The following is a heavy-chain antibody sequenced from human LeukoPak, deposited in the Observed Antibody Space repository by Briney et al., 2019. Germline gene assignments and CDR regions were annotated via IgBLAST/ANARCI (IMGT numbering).Heavy chain of an antibody. CDR1: GFTFSSYA. CDR2: ISGSGGST. D-gene: IGHD5-18*01. CDR3: ARAGGYSYGQYFDY. Sequence: GGSLRLSCAASGFTFSSYAMSWVRQAPGKGLEWVSAISGSGGSTYYADSVKGRFTISRDNSKNTLYLQMNSLRAEDTAVYYCARAGGYSYGQYFDYWGQGTLVTVSS. V-gene: IGHV3-23*01. J-gene: IGHJ4*02.